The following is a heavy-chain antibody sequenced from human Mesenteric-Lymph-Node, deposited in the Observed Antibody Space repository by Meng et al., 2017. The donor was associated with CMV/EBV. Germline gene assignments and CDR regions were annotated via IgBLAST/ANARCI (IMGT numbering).Heavy chain of an antibody. V-gene: IGHV1-2*02. CDR2: VSPDSGFT. CDR1: GYNFIDHY. CDR3: ARVVVGATYDY. Sequence: ASVKVSCKTSGYNFIDHYLHWVRQAPGHGLEWMGWVSPDSGFTNYAQKFRGRVTMTRDTSISTAYLEVRRLTSDDTAVFYCARVVVGATYDYWGQGTLVTVSS. J-gene: IGHJ4*02. D-gene: IGHD1-26*01.